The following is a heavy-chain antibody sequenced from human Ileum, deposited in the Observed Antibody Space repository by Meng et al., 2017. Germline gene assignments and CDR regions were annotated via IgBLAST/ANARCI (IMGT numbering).Heavy chain of an antibody. J-gene: IGHJ4*02. Sequence: QGQLQHWGAELLKPSETLSLTCAVYGGSFSGYYWSWIRQPPGKGLEWIGEINHSGSTNYNPSLKSRVTISVDTSKNQFSLKLSSVTAADTAVYYCARGGGRYGPDFDYWGQGTLVTVSS. V-gene: IGHV4-34*01. CDR1: GGSFSGYY. CDR2: INHSGST. CDR3: ARGGGRYGPDFDY. D-gene: IGHD3-16*01.